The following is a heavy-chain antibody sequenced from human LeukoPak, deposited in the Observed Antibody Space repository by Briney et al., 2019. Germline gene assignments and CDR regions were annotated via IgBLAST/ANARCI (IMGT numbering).Heavy chain of an antibody. Sequence: GASVKVSCKASGYTFTGYYMHWVRQAPGQGLEWMGWINPNSGGTIYAQKFQGRVTLTRDTSISTAYTEFSRLKSDDTAIYYCARGPTPRSTDWYSSGSTTPYDYWGQGSLVTVSS. V-gene: IGHV1-2*02. CDR1: GYTFTGYY. D-gene: IGHD6-19*01. J-gene: IGHJ4*02. CDR2: INPNSGGT. CDR3: ARGPTPRSTDWYSSGSTTPYDY.